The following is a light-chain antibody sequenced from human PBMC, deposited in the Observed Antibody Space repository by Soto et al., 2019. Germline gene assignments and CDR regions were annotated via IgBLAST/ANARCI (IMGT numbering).Light chain of an antibody. CDR3: QQYGVSPRT. V-gene: IGKV3-20*01. CDR2: GAS. J-gene: IGKJ1*01. CDR1: QSVSSSY. Sequence: EIVLTQSPATLSLSPVEIATLSCRASQSVSSSYLAWYQQRPGQAPRLLIYGASSRATGIPDRFSGSGSGTDFSLTISRLEPEDFAVYYCQQYGVSPRTFGQGTTGDIK.